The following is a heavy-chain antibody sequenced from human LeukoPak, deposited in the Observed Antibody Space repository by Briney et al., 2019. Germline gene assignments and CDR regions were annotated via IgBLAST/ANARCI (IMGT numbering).Heavy chain of an antibody. Sequence: GGSLRLSCAASGVTFSDHGMQWGRQAPGKGLEWVAVIWYDGSNKYYGDSVKGRFTISRDNSKNTLYLQMNFLRAEDTAVYYCAKDLLYYDFRYMDVWGKGTTVTVSS. V-gene: IGHV3-33*06. D-gene: IGHD3-3*01. CDR3: AKDLLYYDFRYMDV. CDR2: IWYDGSNK. J-gene: IGHJ6*03. CDR1: GVTFSDHG.